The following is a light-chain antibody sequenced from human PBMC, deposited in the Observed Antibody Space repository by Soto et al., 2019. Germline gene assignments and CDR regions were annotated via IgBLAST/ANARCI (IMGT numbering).Light chain of an antibody. J-gene: IGLJ1*01. CDR1: SSDVGGYNY. CDR2: DVS. V-gene: IGLV2-14*01. CDR3: SSYTSSSIVYV. Sequence: QSALTQPASVSGSPGQSITISRTGTSSDVGGYNYVSWYQQHPGKAPKLMIYDVSNRPSGVSNRFSGSKSGNTASLTISGLQAEDEADYYCSSYTSSSIVYVFGTGTKVTVL.